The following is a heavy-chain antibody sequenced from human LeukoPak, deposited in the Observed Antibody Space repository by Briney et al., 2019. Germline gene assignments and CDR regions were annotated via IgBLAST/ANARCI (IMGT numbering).Heavy chain of an antibody. J-gene: IGHJ4*02. V-gene: IGHV4-4*07. CDR1: GGSISSYY. CDR3: ARGWVRGNYFDY. CDR2: IYTSGST. Sequence: SEALSLTCTVSGGSISSYYWSWIRQPAGKGLEWIGRIYTSGSTNYNPSLKSRVTISVDTSKNQFSLKLSSVTAADTAVYYCARGWVRGNYFDYWGQGTLVTVSS. D-gene: IGHD2/OR15-2a*01.